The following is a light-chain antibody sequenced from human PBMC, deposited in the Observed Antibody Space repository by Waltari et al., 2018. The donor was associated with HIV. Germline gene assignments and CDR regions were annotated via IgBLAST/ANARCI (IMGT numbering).Light chain of an antibody. J-gene: IGLJ3*02. CDR1: NIGSKS. V-gene: IGLV3-21*04. Sequence: SYVLTQPPSVSVAPGKTARITWGGNNIGSKSVHWYQQKTGQAPVVVIYDDSDRPSGIPERFSGSNSGNTATLTISRVEAGDEADYYCQVWDSSTDHWVFGGGTKLTVL. CDR3: QVWDSSTDHWV. CDR2: DDS.